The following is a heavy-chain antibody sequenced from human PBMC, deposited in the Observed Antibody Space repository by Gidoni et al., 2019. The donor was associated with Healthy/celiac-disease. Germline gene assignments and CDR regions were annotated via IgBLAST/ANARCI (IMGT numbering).Heavy chain of an antibody. V-gene: IGHV3-21*01. CDR1: GFTFSSYS. Sequence: EVQLVQSGGGLVKPGGSLRLACSASGFTFSSYSMNWVRQAPGTGLEGVSSISSISSYIYYADSVKGRFTISRDNDKNSLYLQMNSLRAEDTAVYYCARDGYCGGDCYPDGYFDLWGRGTLVTVSS. CDR2: ISSISSYI. D-gene: IGHD2-21*02. J-gene: IGHJ2*01. CDR3: ARDGYCGGDCYPDGYFDL.